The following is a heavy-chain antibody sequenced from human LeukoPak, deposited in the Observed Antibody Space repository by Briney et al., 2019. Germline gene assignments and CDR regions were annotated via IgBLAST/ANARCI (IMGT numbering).Heavy chain of an antibody. J-gene: IGHJ3*02. D-gene: IGHD3-22*01. CDR3: ARVFDHDSSGLDAFDI. V-gene: IGHV3-11*01. CDR1: GFTFSDYY. Sequence: GGSLRLSCAASGFTFSDYYMSWIRQAPGKGLEWVSYISSSGSTIYYADSVKGRFTISRDNAKNSLYLQMNSLRAEDTAVYYCARVFDHDSSGLDAFDIWGQGTMVTVSS. CDR2: ISSSGSTI.